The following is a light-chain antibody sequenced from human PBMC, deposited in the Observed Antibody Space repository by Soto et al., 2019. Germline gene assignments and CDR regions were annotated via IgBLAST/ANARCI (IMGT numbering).Light chain of an antibody. V-gene: IGKV3-15*01. CDR3: QQYNSWPRT. J-gene: IGKJ1*01. Sequence: EIVLTQSPATLSLSPGERATLSCRASQIVSSNLAWYQQKPGQAPRLLIYGASTRATGIPARFSGSGSGTEFTLTISSLQSEDFAVYYCQQYNSWPRTFGQGTKVDIK. CDR2: GAS. CDR1: QIVSSN.